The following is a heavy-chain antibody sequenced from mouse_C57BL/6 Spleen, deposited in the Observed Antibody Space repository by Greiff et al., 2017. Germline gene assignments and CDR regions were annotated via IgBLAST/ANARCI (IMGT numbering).Heavy chain of an antibody. V-gene: IGHV1-74*01. J-gene: IGHJ2*01. D-gene: IGHD2-4*01. CDR1: GYTFTSYW. Sequence: QVQLQQPGAELVKPGASVKVSCKASGYTFTSYWMHWVKQRPGQGLEWIGRIHPSDSDTNYNQKFKGKATLTVDKSSSTAYMKLSSLTSEDAAVYYCAISLSYYDYAHYFDYWGQGTTLTVSS. CDR2: IHPSDSDT. CDR3: AISLSYYDYAHYFDY.